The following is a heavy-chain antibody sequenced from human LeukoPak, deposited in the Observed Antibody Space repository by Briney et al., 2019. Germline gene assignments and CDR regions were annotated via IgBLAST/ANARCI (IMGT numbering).Heavy chain of an antibody. V-gene: IGHV1-2*02. D-gene: IGHD3-3*01. CDR2: INPNSGGT. CDR1: GYTFTGYY. CDR3: ARVFSYYYYMDV. J-gene: IGHJ6*03. Sequence: ASVKVSCKASGYTFTGYYMHWVRQAPGQGLEWMGWINPNSGGTSYAQKFQGRVTMTRDTSISTAYMELSRLRSDDTAVYYCARVFSYYYYMDVWGKGTTVTVSS.